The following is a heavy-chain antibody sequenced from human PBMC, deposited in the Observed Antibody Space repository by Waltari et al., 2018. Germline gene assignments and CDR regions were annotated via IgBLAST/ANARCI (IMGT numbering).Heavy chain of an antibody. CDR1: GFNLRSYW. D-gene: IGHD3-22*01. Sequence: LVESGGDLVRPGGSLRLSCAASGFNLRSYWMSWVRQAPGKGLEWVANINYDGSAQWYEDSVSGRLTVSRDNSKNTVFLHLNSLRAEDTAIYYCARHLYSIDYLELAKWGQGTLVTVSS. CDR3: ARHLYSIDYLELAK. V-gene: IGHV3-7*03. J-gene: IGHJ4*02. CDR2: INYDGSAQ.